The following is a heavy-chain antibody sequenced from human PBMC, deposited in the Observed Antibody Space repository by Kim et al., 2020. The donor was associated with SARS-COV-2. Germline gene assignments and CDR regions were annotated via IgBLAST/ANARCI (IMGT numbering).Heavy chain of an antibody. J-gene: IGHJ4*02. CDR3: ARHTAAADSFDY. V-gene: IGHV1-8*01. Sequence: GSAQELQGRVTMTRNTSISTAYMELSSLRSEDTAVYYCARHTAAADSFDYWGQGTLVTVSS. D-gene: IGHD6-13*01.